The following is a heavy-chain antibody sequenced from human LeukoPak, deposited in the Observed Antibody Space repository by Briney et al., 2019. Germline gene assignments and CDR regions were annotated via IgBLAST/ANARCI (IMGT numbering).Heavy chain of an antibody. J-gene: IGHJ3*02. D-gene: IGHD2-21*02. V-gene: IGHV5-51*01. CDR3: ARRCGGDCFDAFDI. Sequence: GESLKISCKGSGYSFTNYWIGWVRQMPGKGLEWMGIIYPGDSDTRYRPAFQGQVTIPADKSISTAYLQWSSLKASDTAMYYCARRCGGDCFDAFDIWGQGTMVIVSS. CDR1: GYSFTNYW. CDR2: IYPGDSDT.